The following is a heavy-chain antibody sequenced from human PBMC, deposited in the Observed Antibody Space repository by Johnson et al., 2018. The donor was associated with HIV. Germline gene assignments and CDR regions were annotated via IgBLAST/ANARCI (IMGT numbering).Heavy chain of an antibody. V-gene: IGHV3-66*02. CDR3: ARVEAAAGLAFDI. CDR1: GFTFSSYD. D-gene: IGHD6-13*01. CDR2: IYSGGST. J-gene: IGHJ3*02. Sequence: VQLVESGGGVVQPGGSMRLPCATSGFTFSSYDMHWVRQAPGKGLEWVSVIYSGGSTYYADSVKGRFTISRDNSKNTLYLQMNSLRAEDTAVYYCARVEAAAGLAFDIWGQGTMVTVSS.